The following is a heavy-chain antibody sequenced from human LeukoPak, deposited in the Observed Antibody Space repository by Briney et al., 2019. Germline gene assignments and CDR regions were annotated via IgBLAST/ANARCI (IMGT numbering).Heavy chain of an antibody. CDR2: INHSGST. V-gene: IGHV4-34*01. D-gene: IGHD6-19*01. CDR3: ARAVEDFYYYMDV. Sequence: SETLSLTCAVYGGSFSGYYWSWIRQPPGKGLEWIGEINHSGSTNYNPSLKSRVTISVDTSKNQFSLKLSSATAADTAVYYCARAVEDFYYYMDVWGKGTTVTVSS. J-gene: IGHJ6*03. CDR1: GGSFSGYY.